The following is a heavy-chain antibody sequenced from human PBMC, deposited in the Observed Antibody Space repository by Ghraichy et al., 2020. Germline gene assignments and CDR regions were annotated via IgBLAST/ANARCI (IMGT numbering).Heavy chain of an antibody. CDR2: IYYSGST. D-gene: IGHD3-3*01. CDR1: GGSISSGGYY. Sequence: SQTLSLTCTISGGSISSGGYYWSWIRQHPGKGLEWIGYIYYSGSTSYNPSLKSRVTISVDTSKNQFSLKLSSVTAADTAVYYCARRSGYIVGGMDVWGQGTTVTVSS. CDR3: ARRSGYIVGGMDV. J-gene: IGHJ6*02. V-gene: IGHV4-31*03.